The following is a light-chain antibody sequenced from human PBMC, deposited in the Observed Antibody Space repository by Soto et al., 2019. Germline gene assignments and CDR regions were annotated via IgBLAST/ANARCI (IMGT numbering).Light chain of an antibody. CDR1: RSLSGSY. V-gene: IGKV3-20*01. Sequence: EISLTHPPGRRSLPQGERAPSSARAGRSLSGSYVVWYQQKPGQAPRPLIYAASRRATGIPDRFSGSGSATEYTLTISRLEPEDFAVYYCQQQGTFGQGTKLEIK. CDR2: AAS. CDR3: QQQGT. J-gene: IGKJ2*01.